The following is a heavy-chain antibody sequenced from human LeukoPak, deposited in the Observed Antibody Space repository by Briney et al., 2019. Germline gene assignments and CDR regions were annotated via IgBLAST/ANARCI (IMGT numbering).Heavy chain of an antibody. Sequence: ASVKVSCKASGGTFSSYAISWVRQAPGQGLEWMGGIILIFGTANYAQKFQGRVTITADESTSTAYMELSSLRSEDTAVYYCARVWWLQPPDNWFDPWGQGTLVTVSS. CDR1: GGTFSSYA. V-gene: IGHV1-69*13. CDR2: IILIFGTA. CDR3: ARVWWLQPPDNWFDP. J-gene: IGHJ5*02. D-gene: IGHD5-24*01.